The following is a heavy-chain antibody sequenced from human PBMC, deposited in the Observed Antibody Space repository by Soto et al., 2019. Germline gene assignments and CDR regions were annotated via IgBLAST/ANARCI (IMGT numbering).Heavy chain of an antibody. Sequence: PGGSLRLSCAASGFTFSSYSMNWVRQAPGKGLEWVSYISSSSSYIYYADSVKGRFTISRDNAKNSLYLQMNSLRAEDTAVYYCARDRVGRSGFDYWGQGTLVTVSS. CDR3: ARDRVGRSGFDY. CDR1: GFTFSSYS. V-gene: IGHV3-21*01. CDR2: ISSSSSYI. J-gene: IGHJ4*02. D-gene: IGHD2-15*01.